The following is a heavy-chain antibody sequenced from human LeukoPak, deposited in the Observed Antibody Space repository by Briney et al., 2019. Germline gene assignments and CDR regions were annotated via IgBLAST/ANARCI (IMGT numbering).Heavy chain of an antibody. V-gene: IGHV3-48*03. CDR1: GFPFSSYE. J-gene: IGHJ5*02. D-gene: IGHD2-2*01. Sequence: GGSLRLSCVASGFPFSSYEMNWVRQAPGKRLQWVSYISSSGNKIYYAASVKGRFTISRDNAKNSLYLQIDSLRAEDTAVYYCARGQRPQYTSTWDNWFDPWGQGTQVTVSS. CDR3: ARGQRPQYTSTWDNWFDP. CDR2: ISSSGNKI.